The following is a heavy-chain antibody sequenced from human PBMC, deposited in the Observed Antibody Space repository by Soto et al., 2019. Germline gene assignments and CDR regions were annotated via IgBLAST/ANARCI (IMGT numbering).Heavy chain of an antibody. D-gene: IGHD3-10*01. Sequence: QVQLVQSGAEVKKPGASVKVSCKASGYTFTNYYMHWVRQAPGQGLEWMGIINPSGGSTSYAQKFQGRVTMTRDTSTSTGFMGLSRLGSEDTAGYYWAERYYYGSGSPVALDYWGQGTLVTVSS. CDR3: AERYYYGSGSPVALDY. V-gene: IGHV1-46*01. CDR2: INPSGGST. CDR1: GYTFTNYY. J-gene: IGHJ4*02.